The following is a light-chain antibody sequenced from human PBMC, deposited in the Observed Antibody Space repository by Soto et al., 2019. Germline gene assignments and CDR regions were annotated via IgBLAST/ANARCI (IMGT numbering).Light chain of an antibody. J-gene: IGLJ1*01. CDR2: ANN. Sequence: QSVLTQPPSASGTPGQRVTISCSGSSSNIGTNYVYWYQQLIGTAPKLLIYANNNRPSGVPDRFSGSKSGTSASLAITGLQAEDEADYYCQSYDSSRSPLYVFGTGTKVTVL. CDR1: SSNIGTNY. CDR3: QSYDSSRSPLYV. V-gene: IGLV1-40*01.